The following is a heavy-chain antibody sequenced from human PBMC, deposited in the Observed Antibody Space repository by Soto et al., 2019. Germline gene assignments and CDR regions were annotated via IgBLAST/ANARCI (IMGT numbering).Heavy chain of an antibody. J-gene: IGHJ4*02. CDR1: GNTFTSYA. CDR3: ARDGRYSGSYGEYYFDY. V-gene: IGHV1-3*01. D-gene: IGHD1-26*01. Sequence: GASVKVSCKASGNTFTSYAMHWVRQAPGQRLEWMGWINAGNGNTKYSQKFQGRVTITRDTSASTAYMELSSLRSDDTAVYYCARDGRYSGSYGEYYFDYWGQGTLVTVS. CDR2: INAGNGNT.